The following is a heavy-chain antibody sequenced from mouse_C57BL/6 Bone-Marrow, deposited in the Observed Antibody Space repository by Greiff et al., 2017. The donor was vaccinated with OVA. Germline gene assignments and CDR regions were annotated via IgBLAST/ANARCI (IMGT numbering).Heavy chain of an antibody. CDR1: GYAFSSYW. CDR3: ARCGYAPWFAY. V-gene: IGHV1-80*01. Sequence: QVQLQQSGAELVKPGASVKISCKASGYAFSSYWLNWVKQRPGKGLEWIGQIYPGDGDTNYNGKFKGKATLTADKSSSTAYMQLSSLTSEDSAVYFCARCGYAPWFAYWGQGTLVTVSA. CDR2: IYPGDGDT. D-gene: IGHD2-2*01. J-gene: IGHJ3*01.